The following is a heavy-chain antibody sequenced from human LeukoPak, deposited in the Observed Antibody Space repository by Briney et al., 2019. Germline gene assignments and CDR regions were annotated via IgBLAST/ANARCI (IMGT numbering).Heavy chain of an antibody. CDR1: GGTFSSYA. J-gene: IGHJ4*02. D-gene: IGHD3-3*01. CDR3: ATLLTIFGAGDIDY. V-gene: IGHV1-69*13. CDR2: IIPIFGTA. Sequence: SVKVSCKASGGTFSSYAISWVRQAPGQGLEWMGGIIPIFGTANYAQKFQGRVTITADESTSTAYMELSSLRSEDTAVYYCATLLTIFGAGDIDYWGQGTLVTVSS.